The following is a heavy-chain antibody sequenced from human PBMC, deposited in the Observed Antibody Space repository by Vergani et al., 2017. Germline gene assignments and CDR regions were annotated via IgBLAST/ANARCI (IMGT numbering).Heavy chain of an antibody. CDR2: IYWNDDQ. CDR3: VYRKTECGTTGCFYPVYYYYYMDV. D-gene: IGHD1-7*01. V-gene: IGHV2-5*04. J-gene: IGHJ6*03. CDR1: GFSLNTRGLS. Sequence: QITLKESGPTLVKPTQTLTLTCTFSGFSLNTRGLSVALLRHPPGEALDCLALIYWNDDQHYSPSVNNSVTITKDTSKNKVVLTMTNMDYVDTGTYFSVYRKTECGTTGCFYPVYYYYYMDVWGKGTTVTVSS.